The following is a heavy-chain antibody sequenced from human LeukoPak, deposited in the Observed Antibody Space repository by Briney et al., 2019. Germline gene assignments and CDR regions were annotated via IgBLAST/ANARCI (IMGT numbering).Heavy chain of an antibody. CDR3: ARDSREWDYYYYYYMDV. CDR2: INPNSGGT. J-gene: IGHJ6*03. Sequence: GASVKVSCKASGYTFTGYYMHWVRQAPGQGLEWMGWINPNSGGTNYAQKFQGRVTMTRDTSISTAYMELSRLRSDDTAVYYCARDSREWDYYYYYYMDVWGKGTTVTVSS. D-gene: IGHD1-26*01. V-gene: IGHV1-2*02. CDR1: GYTFTGYY.